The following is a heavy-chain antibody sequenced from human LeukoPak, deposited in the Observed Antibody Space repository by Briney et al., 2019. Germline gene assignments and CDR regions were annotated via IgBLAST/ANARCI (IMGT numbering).Heavy chain of an antibody. J-gene: IGHJ4*02. CDR1: GFTFSTYA. V-gene: IGHV3-23*01. CDR3: ARDSGWGFDY. CDR2: INSSGEIT. D-gene: IGHD7-27*01. Sequence: PGGSLRLSCAASGFTFSTYAMCWVRQAPGKGLEWVSDINSSGEITNYADSVKGRFTVSRENYENTLDLQMNSLRAEDTTVYYCARDSGWGFDYWGQGTLVTVSS.